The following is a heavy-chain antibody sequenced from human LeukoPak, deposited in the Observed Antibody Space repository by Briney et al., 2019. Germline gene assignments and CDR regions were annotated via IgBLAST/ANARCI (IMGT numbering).Heavy chain of an antibody. CDR1: GFTFSSYA. J-gene: IGHJ4*02. CDR2: ISYDGSNK. CDR3: ARPSPPGDGYNPCDY. D-gene: IGHD5-24*01. V-gene: IGHV3-30-3*01. Sequence: PGGSLRLSCAASGFTFSSYAMHWVRQAPGKGLEWVAVISYDGSNKYYADSVKGRFTISRDNSKNTLYLQMNSLRPEDTAVYYCARPSPPGDGYNPCDYWGPGALVIVSS.